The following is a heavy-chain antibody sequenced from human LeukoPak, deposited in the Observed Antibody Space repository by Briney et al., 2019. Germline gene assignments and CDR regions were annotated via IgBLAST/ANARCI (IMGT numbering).Heavy chain of an antibody. D-gene: IGHD3-3*01. CDR1: GFTLSTHW. Sequence: GGSLRLSCAASGFTLSTHWMSWVRQAPGKGLEWVANMKQDGSDKYYVDSVKGRFTISRDNSKNTLYLQMNSLRAEDTAVYYCAKGVFGVVIIWFDPWGQGTLVTVSS. CDR3: AKGVFGVVIIWFDP. CDR2: MKQDGSDK. J-gene: IGHJ5*02. V-gene: IGHV3-7*01.